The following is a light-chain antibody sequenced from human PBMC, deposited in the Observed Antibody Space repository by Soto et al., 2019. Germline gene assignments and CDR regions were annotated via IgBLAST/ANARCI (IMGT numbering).Light chain of an antibody. CDR2: EAS. J-gene: IGKJ1*01. V-gene: IGKV1-5*03. CDR3: QQYTSYPWT. CDR1: QSISSW. Sequence: DIQMTQSPSTLSASVGDRVTITCRASQSISSWLAWYQQRPGKAPRLLIYEASRLESGVPSRISGSGSGTEFTLTISSLQPDDFATYYCQQYTSYPWTFGQGTKWIS.